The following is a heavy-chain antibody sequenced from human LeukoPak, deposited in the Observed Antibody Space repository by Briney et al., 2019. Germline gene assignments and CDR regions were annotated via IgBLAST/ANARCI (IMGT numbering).Heavy chain of an antibody. CDR2: IYYSGST. J-gene: IGHJ3*02. Sequence: SQTLSLTCTVSGGAISSGGYYWRWIRQHPGKGLEWIGYIYYSGSTYYNPSLKSRVTISVDTSKNQFSLKLSSVTAADTAVYYCARHLKSEWLLFPPAFDIWGQGTMVTVSS. V-gene: IGHV4-31*03. CDR1: GGAISSGGYY. D-gene: IGHD3-3*01. CDR3: ARHLKSEWLLFPPAFDI.